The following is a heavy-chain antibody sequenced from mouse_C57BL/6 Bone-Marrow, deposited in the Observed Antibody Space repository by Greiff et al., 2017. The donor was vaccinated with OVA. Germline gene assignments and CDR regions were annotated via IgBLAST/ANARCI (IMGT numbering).Heavy chain of an antibody. D-gene: IGHD2-2*01. CDR1: GFTFSDYG. J-gene: IGHJ3*01. CDR3: ARDYYGYGFAY. V-gene: IGHV5-15*04. CDR2: ISNLAYSI. Sequence: EVKLVESGGGLVQPGGSLKLSSAASGFTFSDYGMAWVRQAPRKGPEWVAFISNLAYSIYSADTVTGRFTISSENAKNTLYLEMSSLRSEDTAMYYCARDYYGYGFAYWGQGTLVTVSA.